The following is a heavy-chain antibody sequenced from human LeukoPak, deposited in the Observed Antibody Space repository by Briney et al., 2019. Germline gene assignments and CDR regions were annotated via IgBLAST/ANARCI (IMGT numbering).Heavy chain of an antibody. CDR2: IKQDGSEK. Sequence: GGSLRLSSAASGFTFSSFRMTWARQAPGKGLEWVANIKQDGSEKYYVDSVKGRFTISRDNAKNSLYLQMNSLRAEDTAVYYCARAPLLSSDTRYYHGMDVWGQGTTVTVSS. D-gene: IGHD5-18*01. CDR3: ARAPLLSSDTRYYHGMDV. V-gene: IGHV3-7*01. CDR1: GFTFSSFR. J-gene: IGHJ6*02.